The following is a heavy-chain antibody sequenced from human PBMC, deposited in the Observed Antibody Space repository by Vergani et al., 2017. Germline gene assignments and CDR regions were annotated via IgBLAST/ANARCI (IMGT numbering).Heavy chain of an antibody. CDR2: ISYDGDTT. D-gene: IGHD1-1*01. J-gene: IGHJ4*02. V-gene: IGHV3-30*18. CDR3: AKFPLNITTPDRGDF. Sequence: VESGGGVVQPGRSLRLSCAVSGFRFSDYGMHWVRQAPGRGLGWVALISYDGDTTYYEDSVKGRFTISRDNSKNTLFLQMHSLRVEDTALYYCAKFPLNITTPDRGDFWGQGSLVTVSS. CDR1: GFRFSDYG.